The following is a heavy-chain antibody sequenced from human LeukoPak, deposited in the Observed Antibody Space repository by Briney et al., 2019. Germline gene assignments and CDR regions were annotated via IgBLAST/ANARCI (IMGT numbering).Heavy chain of an antibody. CDR3: ARTTHYDSSGPYY. D-gene: IGHD3-22*01. CDR1: GGSISSSSHY. CDR2: IFYSGST. V-gene: IGHV4-39*07. Sequence: SETLSLTCTVSGGSISSSSHYWGWIRQSPGKGLEWIGSIFYSGSTFYNPSLKSRVTILVDTSKNESSLKLSSVTAADTAVYYCARTTHYDSSGPYYWGQGTLVTVSS. J-gene: IGHJ4*02.